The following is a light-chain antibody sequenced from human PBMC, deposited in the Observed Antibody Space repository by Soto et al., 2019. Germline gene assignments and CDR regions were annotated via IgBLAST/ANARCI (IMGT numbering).Light chain of an antibody. Sequence: EIVMTQSPATLSVSPGERATLSCRASQSVSSNLAWYQQKPGQAPRLLIYGASTRATGIPARFSGSGSGTEFTLTIRGLEPDDFAVYYCQKYGSFWTFGQGTKVDIK. CDR1: QSVSSN. V-gene: IGKV3-15*01. CDR2: GAS. J-gene: IGKJ1*01. CDR3: QKYGSFWT.